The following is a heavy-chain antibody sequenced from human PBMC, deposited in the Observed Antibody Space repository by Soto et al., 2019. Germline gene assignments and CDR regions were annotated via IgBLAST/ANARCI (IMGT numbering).Heavy chain of an antibody. CDR3: AIDHGSSSSYGMDF. D-gene: IGHD6-6*01. CDR1: GGTFSSYA. J-gene: IGHJ6*02. Sequence: SVKVSCKASGGTFSSYAISWVRQAPGQGLEWMGGIIPIFGTANYAQKFQGRVTITADKSTSTAYMELSSLRSEDTAVYYCAIDHGSSSSYGMDFWGQGTTVTVSS. CDR2: IIPIFGTA. V-gene: IGHV1-69*06.